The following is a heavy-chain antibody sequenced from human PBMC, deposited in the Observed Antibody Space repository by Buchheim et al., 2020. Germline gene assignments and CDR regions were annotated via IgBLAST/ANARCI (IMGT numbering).Heavy chain of an antibody. CDR1: GFTFSSYG. V-gene: IGHV3-30*18. Sequence: QVQLVESGGGVVQPGRSLRLSCAASGFTFSSYGMHWVRQAPGKGLEWVAVISYDGSNKYYADSVKGRFTISSDNSKNTLYLQMNSLRAEDTAVYYCAKDRSSGWYVRPYYYYYGMDVWGQGTT. CDR2: ISYDGSNK. D-gene: IGHD6-19*01. CDR3: AKDRSSGWYVRPYYYYYGMDV. J-gene: IGHJ6*02.